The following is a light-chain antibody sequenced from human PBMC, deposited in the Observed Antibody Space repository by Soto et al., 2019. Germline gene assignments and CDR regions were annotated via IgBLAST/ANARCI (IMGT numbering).Light chain of an antibody. CDR2: RDG. V-gene: IGLV1-47*01. CDR1: SSNIGSHY. CDR3: AVWDASLSGWV. Sequence: QSALTQPPSASGTPGQSLTISCAGSSSNIGSHYVYWYQHLPGTAPKLLIFRDGQRPSGVPDRFFGSKSGTSASLAISGLGSEDEAHYYCAVWDASLSGWVFGGGTKLTVL. J-gene: IGLJ3*02.